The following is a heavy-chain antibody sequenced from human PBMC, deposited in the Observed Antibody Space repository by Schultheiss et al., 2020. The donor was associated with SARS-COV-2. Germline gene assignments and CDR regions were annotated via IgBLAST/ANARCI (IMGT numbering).Heavy chain of an antibody. J-gene: IGHJ3*02. CDR1: GGSISSGGYS. Sequence: SETLSLTCAVSGGSISSGGYSWSWIRQPPGKGLEWIGYINHSGSTNYNPSLKSRVTISVDTSKNQFSLKLSSVTAADTAVYYCARGATVTNDAFDIWGQGTMVTVSS. D-gene: IGHD4-11*01. CDR2: INHSGST. CDR3: ARGATVTNDAFDI. V-gene: IGHV4-30-2*01.